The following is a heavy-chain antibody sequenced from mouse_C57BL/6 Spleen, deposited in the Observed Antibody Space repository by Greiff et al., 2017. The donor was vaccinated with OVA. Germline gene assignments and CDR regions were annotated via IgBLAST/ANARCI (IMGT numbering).Heavy chain of an antibody. J-gene: IGHJ4*01. D-gene: IGHD1-1*01. Sequence: VQLQQSGAELARPGASVKLSCKASGCTFTSYGISWVKQRTGQGLEWIGEIYPRSGNTYYNEKFKGKATLTADKSSSTAYMELRSLTSEDSAVYFCHYYGSSYAMDYWGQGTSVTVSS. CDR3: HYYGSSYAMDY. V-gene: IGHV1-81*01. CDR2: IYPRSGNT. CDR1: GCTFTSYG.